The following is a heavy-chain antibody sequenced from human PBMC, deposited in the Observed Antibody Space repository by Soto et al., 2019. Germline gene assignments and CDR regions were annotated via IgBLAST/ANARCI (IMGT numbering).Heavy chain of an antibody. CDR2: ISSTGRRT. J-gene: IGHJ4*02. D-gene: IGHD3-3*01. V-gene: IGHV3-23*01. Sequence: GGSLRLSCGSSVFNFANYAMGCVRHAPGKGLEWVSGISSTGRRTYYADSVRGRFSISRDNSKNTVDLQINSLRAEDTAVYYCAKVANVGVLVEYFDRWGQGSLVTVSS. CDR3: AKVANVGVLVEYFDR. CDR1: VFNFANYA.